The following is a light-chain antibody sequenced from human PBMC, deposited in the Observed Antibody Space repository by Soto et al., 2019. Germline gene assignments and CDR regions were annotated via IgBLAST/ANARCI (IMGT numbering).Light chain of an antibody. Sequence: EIVLTQSPATLSLSPGERATLSCRASQSVSSYLAWYQQKPGQAPRLLLYDASNRATGISARFSGSGSGTDFTLTISSLEPEDFAVYYCQQRYNWPLTFGPGTKVDIK. CDR2: DAS. CDR1: QSVSSY. CDR3: QQRYNWPLT. V-gene: IGKV3-11*01. J-gene: IGKJ3*01.